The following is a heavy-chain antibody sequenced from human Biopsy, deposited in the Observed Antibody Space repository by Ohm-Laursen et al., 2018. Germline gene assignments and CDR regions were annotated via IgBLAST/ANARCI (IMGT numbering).Heavy chain of an antibody. CDR1: GTSIITYS. CDR2: IYVSGST. D-gene: IGHD4-17*01. J-gene: IGHJ4*02. V-gene: IGHV4-4*07. Sequence: SETLSLTCSVSGTSIITYSWSWIRQPAGKGLEWIGRIYVSGSTNYNPSLKSRVTMSLDTSESRFSLELASVTAADTAVYYCARDSPSYADYPLDSWGPGILVIVS. CDR3: ARDSPSYADYPLDS.